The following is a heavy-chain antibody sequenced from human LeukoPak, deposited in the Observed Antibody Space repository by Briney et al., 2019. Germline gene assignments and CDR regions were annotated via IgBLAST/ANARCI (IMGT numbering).Heavy chain of an antibody. CDR2: IYTSGST. Sequence: SETLSLTCTVSGGSISSYYWSWIRQPAGKGLEWIGRIYTSGSTNYNPSLKSRVTMSVDTSKNQFSLKLSSVTAADTAVYYCARASSNIAARPVDYWGQGTLVTVSS. CDR1: GGSISSYY. D-gene: IGHD6-6*01. V-gene: IGHV4-4*07. J-gene: IGHJ4*02. CDR3: ARASSNIAARPVDY.